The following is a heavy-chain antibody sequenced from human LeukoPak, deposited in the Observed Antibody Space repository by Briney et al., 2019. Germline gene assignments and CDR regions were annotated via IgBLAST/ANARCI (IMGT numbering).Heavy chain of an antibody. CDR3: ASLRFGDSYFDF. J-gene: IGHJ4*02. CDR2: IYQSGHA. V-gene: IGHV4-38-2*02. D-gene: IGHD3-10*01. Sequence: PSETLSLNCKVSNYSVRRDLHWSWIRQSSGMGLEWIASIYQSGHAYYSPSLKSRVLISFDTSKKELSLKINSVTATDTALYYCASLRFGDSYFDFWGQGTQVTVSS. CDR1: NYSVRRDLH.